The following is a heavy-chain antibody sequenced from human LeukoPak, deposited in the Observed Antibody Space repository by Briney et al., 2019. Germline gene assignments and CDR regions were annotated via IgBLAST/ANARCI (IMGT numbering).Heavy chain of an antibody. CDR1: GFTFSSYS. V-gene: IGHV3-48*01. CDR3: ARGFHRRLYDSSAYYSY. D-gene: IGHD3-22*01. CDR2: ISSSSGTI. Sequence: TGGSLRLSCAASGFTFSSYSMSWVRQAPGKGLEWVSYISSSSGTIYYADSLKGRFTISRDNAKNSLYLQMNSLRAEDTAVYYCARGFHRRLYDSSAYYSYWGQGTLVTVSS. J-gene: IGHJ4*02.